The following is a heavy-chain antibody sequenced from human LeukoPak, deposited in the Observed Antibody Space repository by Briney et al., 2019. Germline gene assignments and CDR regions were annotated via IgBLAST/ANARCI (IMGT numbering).Heavy chain of an antibody. Sequence: GGSLRLSCAASGFIFSRYSMSWVRQAPGKGLEWVSSISSSSSYIYYADSMKGRFTISRDNARKTLYLQMNSLRAEDTAVYYCARDNSEGQWLVGNWFDPWGQGTLVTVSS. D-gene: IGHD6-19*01. CDR2: ISSSSSYI. CDR3: ARDNSEGQWLVGNWFDP. CDR1: GFIFSRYS. V-gene: IGHV3-21*01. J-gene: IGHJ5*02.